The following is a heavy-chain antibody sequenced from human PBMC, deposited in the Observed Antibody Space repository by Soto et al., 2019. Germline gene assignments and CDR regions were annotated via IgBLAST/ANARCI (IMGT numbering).Heavy chain of an antibody. V-gene: IGHV3-23*01. CDR3: YKDRMITFGGVIDQATFDY. J-gene: IGHJ4*02. CDR2: ISGRGSST. Sequence: GGSLRLSCAASGFPFSGYAINWVRQAPGKGLEWVSTISGRGSSTNYADSVKGRFTISRDNSKNTLYLQMHSLRAEDTAVYYCYKDRMITFGGVIDQATFDYWGQGALVTVSS. D-gene: IGHD3-16*02. CDR1: GFPFSGYA.